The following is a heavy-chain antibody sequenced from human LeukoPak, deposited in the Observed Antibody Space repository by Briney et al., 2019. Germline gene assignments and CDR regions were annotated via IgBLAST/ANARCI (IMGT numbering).Heavy chain of an antibody. CDR1: GYTFTSYD. D-gene: IGHD6-13*01. J-gene: IGHJ6*02. Sequence: ASVKVSCKASGYTFTSYDINWVRQATGQGLEWMGWMNPNSGNTGYAQKFQGRVTMTRNTSISTAYMELSSLRSEDTAVYYCARSDSSSWYPHYYYYYCGMDVWGQGTTVTVSS. V-gene: IGHV1-8*01. CDR2: MNPNSGNT. CDR3: ARSDSSSWYPHYYYYYCGMDV.